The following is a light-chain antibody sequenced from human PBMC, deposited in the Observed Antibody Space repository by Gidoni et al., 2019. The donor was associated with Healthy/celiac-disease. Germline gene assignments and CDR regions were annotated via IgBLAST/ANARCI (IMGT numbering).Light chain of an antibody. CDR2: DVS. J-gene: IGLJ3*02. CDR3: SSYTSSSTLE. V-gene: IGLV2-14*03. CDR1: SSDVGGYNY. Sequence: QSALTQPASVSGSPGQSITISCTGTSSDVGGYNYVSWYQQHPGKAPKLMIYDVSNRPSVVSNHFSGSKSGNTASLTISALQAEDEADYYCSSYTSSSTLEFGGGPTPPVL.